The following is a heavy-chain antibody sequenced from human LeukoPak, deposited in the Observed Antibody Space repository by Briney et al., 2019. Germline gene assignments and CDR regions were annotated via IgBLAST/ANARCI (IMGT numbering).Heavy chain of an antibody. Sequence: PSETLSLTCTVSGGSISSYYWGWIRQPPGKGLEWIGYNYYSGSRSYNPSLESRVTISVDTSKNQFSLKLSAVTAADTAVYYCARILWFGESYGMDVWGQGTTVTVSS. CDR2: NYYSGSR. J-gene: IGHJ6*02. V-gene: IGHV4-59*01. CDR3: ARILWFGESYGMDV. CDR1: GGSISSYY. D-gene: IGHD3-10*01.